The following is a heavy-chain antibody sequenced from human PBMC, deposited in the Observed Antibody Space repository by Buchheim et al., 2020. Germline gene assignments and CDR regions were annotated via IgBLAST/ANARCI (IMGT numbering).Heavy chain of an antibody. J-gene: IGHJ6*02. CDR1: GFTFSNAW. CDR2: IKSKTDGGTT. CDR3: TTDFEWELKDYYYYGMDV. Sequence: EVQLVESGGGLVKPGGSLRLSCAASGFTFSNAWMSWVRQAAGKGLEWVGRIKSKTDGGTTDYAAPVKGRFTISRDDSKNTLYLQMNSLKTEDTAVYYCTTDFEWELKDYYYYGMDVWGQGTT. D-gene: IGHD1-26*01. V-gene: IGHV3-15*01.